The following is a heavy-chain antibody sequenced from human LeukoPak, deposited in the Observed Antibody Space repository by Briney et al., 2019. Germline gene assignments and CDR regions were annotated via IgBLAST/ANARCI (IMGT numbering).Heavy chain of an antibody. Sequence: GGSLRLSCAASGFTFSSYAMSWVRQAPGKGLEWVSAISDSGGSTYYADSVKGRFTIYRDNSKNTLHLQMNSLRAEDTAVYYCAKTPSNNYGSGRRYGMDVWGQGTTVTVSS. D-gene: IGHD3-10*01. J-gene: IGHJ6*02. CDR3: AKTPSNNYGSGRRYGMDV. CDR2: ISDSGGST. V-gene: IGHV3-23*01. CDR1: GFTFSSYA.